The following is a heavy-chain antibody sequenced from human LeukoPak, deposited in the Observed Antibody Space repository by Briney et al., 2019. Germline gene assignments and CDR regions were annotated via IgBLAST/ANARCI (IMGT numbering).Heavy chain of an antibody. J-gene: IGHJ4*02. V-gene: IGHV3-74*01. CDR1: GFTFSSYS. CDR2: INSDGSST. CDR3: ARDSGWIQFDY. D-gene: IGHD5-24*01. Sequence: QSGGSLRLSCAASGFTFSSYSMHWVRQAPGKGLVWVSRINSDGSSTSYADSVKGRFTISRDNAKNTLYLQMNSLRAEDTAVYYCARDSGWIQFDYWGQGTLVTVSS.